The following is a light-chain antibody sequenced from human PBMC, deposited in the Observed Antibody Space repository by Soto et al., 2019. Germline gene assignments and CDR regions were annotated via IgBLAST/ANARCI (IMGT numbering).Light chain of an antibody. V-gene: IGLV2-14*01. Sequence: QSVLTQPASVPGSPGQSITISCTGTSSDVGGYYYVSWYQHHPGKAPKLMIYQVSNRPSGVSNRFSGSKSGNTASLTISGLQAEDEANYYCNSYTTLSNRVFGTGTKVTVL. CDR3: NSYTTLSNRV. J-gene: IGLJ1*01. CDR1: SSDVGGYYY. CDR2: QVS.